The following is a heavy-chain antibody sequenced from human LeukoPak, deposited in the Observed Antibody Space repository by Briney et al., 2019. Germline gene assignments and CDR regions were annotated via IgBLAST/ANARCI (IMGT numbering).Heavy chain of an antibody. V-gene: IGHV3-23*01. CDR1: GFTFSSYE. CDR3: AKDDAWLRFGE. J-gene: IGHJ4*02. CDR2: ISPSGDIT. D-gene: IGHD3-10*01. Sequence: GGSLRLSCPASGFTFSSYEMNWVRQAPGKGLEWVSGISPSGDITYYADSVKGRFAISRDNSKNTLYLEVISLTAEDTAVYYCAKDDAWLRFGEWSQGTLVTVSS.